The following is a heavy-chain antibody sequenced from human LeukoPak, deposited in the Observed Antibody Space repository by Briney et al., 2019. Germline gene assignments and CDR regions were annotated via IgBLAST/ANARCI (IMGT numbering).Heavy chain of an antibody. CDR3: AKARSSWYAEHPPYYFDY. J-gene: IGHJ4*02. D-gene: IGHD6-13*01. Sequence: GGSLRLSCAASGFTFSSYGMHWVRQAPGKGLEWVAVIWYDGSNKYYADSVKGRFTISRDNSKNTLYLQMNSLRAEDTAVYYCAKARSSWYAEHPPYYFDYWGQGTLVTVSS. CDR1: GFTFSSYG. CDR2: IWYDGSNK. V-gene: IGHV3-33*06.